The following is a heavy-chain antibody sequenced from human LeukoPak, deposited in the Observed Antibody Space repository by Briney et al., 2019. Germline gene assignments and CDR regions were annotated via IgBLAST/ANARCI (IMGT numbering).Heavy chain of an antibody. CDR2: IGTAGDT. D-gene: IGHD6-19*01. V-gene: IGHV3-13*01. CDR3: ARDGAQWLVQGGNAFDI. CDR1: GFTFSSYD. Sequence: GGSLRLSCAASGFTFSSYDMHWVRQATGKGLEWVSAIGTAGDTYYPGSVKGRFTISRENAKNSLYLQMNSLRAEDTAVYYCARDGAQWLVQGGNAFDIWGQGTMVTVSS. J-gene: IGHJ3*02.